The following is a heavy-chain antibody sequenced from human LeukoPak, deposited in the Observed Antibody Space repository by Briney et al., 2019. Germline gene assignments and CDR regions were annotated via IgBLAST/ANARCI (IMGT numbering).Heavy chain of an antibody. J-gene: IGHJ4*02. CDR2: ISYDGSNK. D-gene: IGHD3-22*01. Sequence: GGSLRLPCAASGFTFSSYAMHWVRQAPGKGLEWVAVISYDGSNKYYADSVKGRFTTSRDNSKNTLYLQMNSLRAEDTAVYYCARAITMIVVAAKYWGQGTLVTVSS. V-gene: IGHV3-30-3*01. CDR3: ARAITMIVVAAKY. CDR1: GFTFSSYA.